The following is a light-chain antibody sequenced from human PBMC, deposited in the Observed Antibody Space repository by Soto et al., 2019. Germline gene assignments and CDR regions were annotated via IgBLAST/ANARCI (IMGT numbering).Light chain of an antibody. CDR1: QSVSNNY. CDR2: GAS. V-gene: IGKV3-20*01. Sequence: EIVLTQSPGTLSLSPGERATLSCSASQSVSNNYLAWYQQKPGQAPRLLIYGASNRATGIPDRFSGSGSGTDFTLTISRLGTDDLAVYYCHQYGSSGTFRQGTKVDIK. CDR3: HQYGSSGT. J-gene: IGKJ1*01.